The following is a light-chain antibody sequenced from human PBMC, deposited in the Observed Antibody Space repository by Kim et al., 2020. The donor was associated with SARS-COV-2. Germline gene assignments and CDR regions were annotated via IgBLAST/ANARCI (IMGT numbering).Light chain of an antibody. Sequence: DIVMTQSPDSLAVSLGERATINCKSSQSVLYSSNNKNYLSWYQHKPGQPPKLLIYWASTRESGVPDRFSGSGSGTDFTLTISSLQAEDVAVYYCQQYYSTPRTFGQWTKVDIK. V-gene: IGKV4-1*01. CDR3: QQYYSTPRT. J-gene: IGKJ1*01. CDR1: QSVLYSSNNKNY. CDR2: WAS.